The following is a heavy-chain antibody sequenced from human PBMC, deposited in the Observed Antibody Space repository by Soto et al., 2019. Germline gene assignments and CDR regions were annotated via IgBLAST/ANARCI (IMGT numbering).Heavy chain of an antibody. V-gene: IGHV1-3*04. J-gene: IGHJ4*02. Sequence: QVHLVQSGAEVKKPGASVKVSYKTSGYTFTNYPIHWVRQAPGQGLEWLGWINTGNGDTRYSPKFQGRVTLTSDTSATSVYLELNNLRSEDTSMFYCATNAFDYWGQGTLVTVPP. CDR1: GYTFTNYP. CDR3: ATNAFDY. CDR2: INTGNGDT. D-gene: IGHD1-1*01.